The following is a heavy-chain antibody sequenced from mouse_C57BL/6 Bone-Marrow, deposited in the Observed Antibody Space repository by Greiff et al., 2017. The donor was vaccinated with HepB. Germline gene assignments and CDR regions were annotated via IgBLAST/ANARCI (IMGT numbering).Heavy chain of an antibody. CDR1: GYTFTSYW. J-gene: IGHJ4*01. D-gene: IGHD1-1*01. V-gene: IGHV1-59*01. CDR3: ARTPFTTVVPYAMDY. CDR2: IDPSDSYT. Sequence: QVQLQQPGAELVRPGTSVKLSCKASGYTFTSYWMHWVKQRPGQGLEWIGVIDPSDSYTNYNQKFKGKATLTVDTSSSTAYMQLSSLTSEDSAVYYCARTPFTTVVPYAMDYWGQGTSVTVSS.